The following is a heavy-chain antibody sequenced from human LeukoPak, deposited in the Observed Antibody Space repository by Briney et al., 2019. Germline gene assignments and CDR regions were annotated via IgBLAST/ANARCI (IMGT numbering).Heavy chain of an antibody. Sequence: GGSLRLSCAASGFTFSDYYMSWIRQAPGKGLEWVSYISSSGSTIYYVDSVKGRFTISRDNAKNSLYLQMNSLRAEDTAVYYCARAGRFLEWLDRWFDPWGQGTLVTVSS. D-gene: IGHD3-3*01. V-gene: IGHV3-11*01. CDR1: GFTFSDYY. CDR2: ISSSGSTI. J-gene: IGHJ5*02. CDR3: ARAGRFLEWLDRWFDP.